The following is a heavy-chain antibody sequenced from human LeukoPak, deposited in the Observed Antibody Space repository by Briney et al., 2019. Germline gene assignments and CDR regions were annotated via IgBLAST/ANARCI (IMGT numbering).Heavy chain of an antibody. D-gene: IGHD2-2*02. CDR3: ARGHCSSTSCYTGPFDY. CDR1: GGSISSYY. V-gene: IGHV4-4*07. J-gene: IGHJ4*02. CDR2: IYTSGST. Sequence: SETLSLTCTVSGGSISSYYWSWIRQPAGKGLEWIGRIYTSGSTNYNPSLKSRVTMSVDTSKNQFSRKLSSVTAADTAVYYCARGHCSSTSCYTGPFDYWGQGTLVTVSS.